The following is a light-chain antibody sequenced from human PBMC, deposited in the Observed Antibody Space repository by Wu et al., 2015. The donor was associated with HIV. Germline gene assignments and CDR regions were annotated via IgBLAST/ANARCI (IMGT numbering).Light chain of an antibody. J-gene: IGKJ1*01. V-gene: IGKV3-11*01. CDR2: DAS. Sequence: ETVLTQSPATLSLSPGERATLSCRASQSVNIYLAWFQQRPGQAPRLLIYDASKRATGIPARFSGSGSGTDFSLTISSLAPEDFAVYYCQQYGSSPWGTFGQGTKVEIK. CDR1: QSVNIY. CDR3: QQYGSSPWGT.